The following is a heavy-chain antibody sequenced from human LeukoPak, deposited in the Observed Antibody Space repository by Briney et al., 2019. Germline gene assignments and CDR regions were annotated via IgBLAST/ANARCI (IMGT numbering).Heavy chain of an antibody. CDR2: IIPIFGAA. CDR3: ARTAARRFDY. V-gene: IGHV1-69*05. CDR1: GGTFSSYA. Sequence: ASVKVSCKASGGTFSSYAISWVRQAPGQGLEWMGGIIPIFGAANYAQKFQGRVTMTRDTSTSTVYMELSSLRSDDTAVYYCARTAARRFDYWGQGTLVTVSS. J-gene: IGHJ4*02. D-gene: IGHD6-6*01.